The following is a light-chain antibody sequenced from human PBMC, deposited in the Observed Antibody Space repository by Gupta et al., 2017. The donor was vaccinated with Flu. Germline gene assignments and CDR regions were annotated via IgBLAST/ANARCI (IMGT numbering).Light chain of an antibody. CDR3: SSYTSSSTVV. V-gene: IGLV2-14*01. CDR1: SSDVGGYNY. Sequence: QSALTQPASVSGSPGQSITISCTGTSSDVGGYNYVSWYQQHPGKAPKLMIYEVSNRPSGVSNRVSGSKAGNTASLTISGLQAEDEADYYCSSYTSSSTVVCGGGTKLTVI. CDR2: EVS. J-gene: IGLJ2*01.